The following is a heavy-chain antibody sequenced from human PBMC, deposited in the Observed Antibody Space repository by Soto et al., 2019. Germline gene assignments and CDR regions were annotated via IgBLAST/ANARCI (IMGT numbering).Heavy chain of an antibody. J-gene: IGHJ6*02. CDR2: IYYSGST. CDR1: GGSISSSSYY. Sequence: SETLSLTCTVSGGSISSSSYYWGWIRQPPGKGLEWIGSIYYSGSTYYNPSLKSRVTISVDTSKNQFSLKLSSVTAADTAVYYCARHALGYHDSSGYVEPAGYYYYGMDVWGQGTTVT. CDR3: ARHALGYHDSSGYVEPAGYYYYGMDV. D-gene: IGHD3-22*01. V-gene: IGHV4-39*01.